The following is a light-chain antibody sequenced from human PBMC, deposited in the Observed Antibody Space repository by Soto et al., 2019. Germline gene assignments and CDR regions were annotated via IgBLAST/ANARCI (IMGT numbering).Light chain of an antibody. J-gene: IGKJ5*01. Sequence: VFTQAPFTLSLSPVERATLSCRASQSFRGLLAWYQQKPGQAPRLLIYDAYNRATGIPPRFSGSGSGTDFTLTISSLEPEDSAAYYCQQRHMWPITFGQGTRLEIK. CDR3: QQRHMWPIT. V-gene: IGKV3-11*01. CDR1: QSFRGL. CDR2: DAY.